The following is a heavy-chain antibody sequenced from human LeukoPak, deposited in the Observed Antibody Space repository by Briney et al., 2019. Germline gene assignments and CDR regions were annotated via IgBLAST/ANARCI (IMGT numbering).Heavy chain of an antibody. Sequence: PGGSLRLSCAASGFTFSSYAMSWVRQAPGKGLEWVSGISGSGGSTYYADSVKGRFTISRDNSKNTLYLQMNSLRAEDTAVYYCAKGRYYPKDYFDYWGQGTLVTVSS. CDR1: GFTFSSYA. V-gene: IGHV3-23*01. D-gene: IGHD3-10*01. CDR3: AKGRYYPKDYFDY. J-gene: IGHJ4*02. CDR2: ISGSGGST.